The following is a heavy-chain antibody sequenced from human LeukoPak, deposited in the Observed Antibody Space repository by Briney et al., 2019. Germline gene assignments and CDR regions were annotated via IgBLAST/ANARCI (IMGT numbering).Heavy chain of an antibody. V-gene: IGHV3-21*04. CDR2: ISSSSSYI. D-gene: IGHD3-10*01. CDR1: GFTFSSYS. J-gene: IGHJ4*02. Sequence: GGSLRLSCAASGFTFSSYSMNWVRQAPGKGLEWVSSISSSSSYIYYADSVKGRFTISRDNAKNSLYLQMNSLRAEDTAVYYCAKCFFRSGSGYFDYWGQGTLVTVSS. CDR3: AKCFFRSGSGYFDY.